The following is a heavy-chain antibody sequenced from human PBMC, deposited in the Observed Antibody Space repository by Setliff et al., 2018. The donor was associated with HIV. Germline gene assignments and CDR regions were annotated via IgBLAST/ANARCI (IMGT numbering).Heavy chain of an antibody. J-gene: IGHJ4*02. CDR1: GGSISSSSYY. CDR3: ARQPGGNYYPAYSDY. D-gene: IGHD1-26*01. Sequence: SETLSLTCTVSGGSISSSSYYWSWIRQPAGKGLEWIGRIYTSGSTNYNPSLKSRVTISVDTAKNQFSLKLRSVTAADTAVYYCARQPGGNYYPAYSDYWGQGTLVTVSS. CDR2: IYTSGST. V-gene: IGHV4-61*02.